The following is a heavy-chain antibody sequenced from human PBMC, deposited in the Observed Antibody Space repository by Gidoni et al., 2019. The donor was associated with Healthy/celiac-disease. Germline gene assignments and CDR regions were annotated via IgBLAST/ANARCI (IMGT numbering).Heavy chain of an antibody. Sequence: EVQLLESGGGLVHPGGSLRLSCAASGFPLSSYAMGWVRQAPGKGLEWVSAISGSGGSTYYADSVKGRFTISRDNSKNTLYLQMNSLRAEDTAVYYCAKPPPIVVVPAASWFDPWGQGTLVTVSS. CDR3: AKPPPIVVVPAASWFDP. CDR2: ISGSGGST. D-gene: IGHD2-2*01. CDR1: GFPLSSYA. J-gene: IGHJ5*02. V-gene: IGHV3-23*01.